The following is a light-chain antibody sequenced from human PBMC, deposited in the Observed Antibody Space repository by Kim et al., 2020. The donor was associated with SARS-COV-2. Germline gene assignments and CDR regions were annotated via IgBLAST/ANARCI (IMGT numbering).Light chain of an antibody. CDR3: QHYAGSPPLVT. Sequence: EIVLTQSPGTLSLSPGERVTLSCTASQTVRSSYLTWYQQKPGQAPRLLIYGASSRATGIPDRFSGSGSGTDFTLTISRLEPEDFAVYYCQHYAGSPPLVTFGGGTKVDIK. CDR1: QTVRSSY. CDR2: GAS. V-gene: IGKV3-20*01. J-gene: IGKJ4*01.